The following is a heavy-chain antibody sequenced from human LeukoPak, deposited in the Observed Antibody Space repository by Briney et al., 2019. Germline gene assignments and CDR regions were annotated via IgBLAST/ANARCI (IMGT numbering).Heavy chain of an antibody. CDR3: AKGFSSYACFDS. CDR2: IYYSGST. V-gene: IGHV4-39*02. D-gene: IGHD3-16*01. J-gene: IGHJ5*01. CDR1: GGSISSNNYY. Sequence: SETLSLTCTVSGGSISSNNYYWGWIRQPPGKGLEWIGSIYYSGSTYYNPSLTSRVTISVDTFKNVLSLKLASVTAADTAVYFCAKGFSSYACFDSWGQGTLVTVSS.